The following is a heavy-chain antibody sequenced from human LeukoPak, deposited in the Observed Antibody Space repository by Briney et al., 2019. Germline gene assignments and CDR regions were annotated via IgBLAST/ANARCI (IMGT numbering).Heavy chain of an antibody. V-gene: IGHV3-23*01. CDR3: AKGGVRGYSYAYYFDY. Sequence: GGSLRLSCAASGFTFSSYSMSWVRQAPGKGLEWVSASSGSGGSTYYADPVKGRFTISRDNSKNTLYLQMNSLRAEDTAVYYCAKGGVRGYSYAYYFDYWGQGTLVTVSS. D-gene: IGHD5-18*01. CDR1: GFTFSSYS. J-gene: IGHJ4*02. CDR2: SSGSGGST.